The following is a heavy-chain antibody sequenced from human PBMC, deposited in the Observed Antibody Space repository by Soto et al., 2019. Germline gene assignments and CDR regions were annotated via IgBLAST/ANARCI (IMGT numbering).Heavy chain of an antibody. Sequence: QVQLQESGPGLVKPSQTLSLTCTVSGGSISSGDYYWSWIRQPPGKGLEWIGYIYYSGSTYYNPSLKSRVTISVDTSKNQFSLKLSSVTAADTAVYYCARDLWVDTAMVTYYYYGMDVWGQGTTVTVSS. J-gene: IGHJ6*02. D-gene: IGHD5-18*01. CDR3: ARDLWVDTAMVTYYYYGMDV. CDR1: GGSISSGDYY. V-gene: IGHV4-30-4*01. CDR2: IYYSGST.